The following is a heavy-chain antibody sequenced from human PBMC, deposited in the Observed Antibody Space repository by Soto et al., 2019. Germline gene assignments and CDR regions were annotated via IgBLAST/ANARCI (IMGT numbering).Heavy chain of an antibody. J-gene: IGHJ5*02. CDR1: GGTFSSYA. CDR2: IIPIFGTA. Sequence: SVKVSCKASGGTFSSYAISWVRQAPGQGLEWMGGIIPIFGTANYAQKFQGRVTITADESTSTAYMELSSLRSEDTAVYYCAREPVAVAGTFVWNWFDPWGQGTLVTVYS. V-gene: IGHV1-69*13. D-gene: IGHD6-19*01. CDR3: AREPVAVAGTFVWNWFDP.